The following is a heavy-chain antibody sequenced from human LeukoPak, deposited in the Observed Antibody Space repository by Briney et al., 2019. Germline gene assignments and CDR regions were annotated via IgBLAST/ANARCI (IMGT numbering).Heavy chain of an antibody. CDR3: ARVVAATWWFDP. Sequence: SETLSLTCAVSGGSISGNTYYWGWIRQPPGKGLEWIGNIYYSGITYYNPSLKSRVTISVDTSKNQFSLKLNSVTAADTAVYYCARVVAATWWFDPWGQGTLVTVSS. V-gene: IGHV4-39*07. CDR2: IYYSGIT. J-gene: IGHJ5*02. D-gene: IGHD2-15*01. CDR1: GGSISGNTYY.